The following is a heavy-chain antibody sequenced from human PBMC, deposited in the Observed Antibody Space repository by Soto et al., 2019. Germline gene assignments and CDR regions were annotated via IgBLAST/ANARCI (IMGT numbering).Heavy chain of an antibody. D-gene: IGHD5-12*01. CDR2: INIDGSST. J-gene: IGHJ3*02. CDR3: ARSGGAFDI. Sequence: GVSLRLSCGASGFTFSSYLMHWVRQTPGKGLGWVSRINIDGSSTSYADSVNGRFTISRDNAKNTLYLQMNSLRAEDTAVYYRARSGGAFDIWGQGTMVTVSS. V-gene: IGHV3-74*01. CDR1: GFTFSSYL.